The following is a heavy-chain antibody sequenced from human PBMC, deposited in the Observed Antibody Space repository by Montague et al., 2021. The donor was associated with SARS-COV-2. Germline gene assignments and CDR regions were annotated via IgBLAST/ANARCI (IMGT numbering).Heavy chain of an antibody. D-gene: IGHD3-3*01. J-gene: IGHJ4*02. CDR3: ARSFSIFGVVIIPAYFDY. Sequence: PALVKPTQTLTLTRTFSGFSLSTSGMCVSWIRQPPGKALEWLALIDWDDDKYYSTSLKTRLTISKDTSKNQVVLTMTNVDPVDTATYYCARSFSIFGVVIIPAYFDYWGQGTLVTVSS. V-gene: IGHV2-70*01. CDR2: IDWDDDK. CDR1: GFSLSTSGMC.